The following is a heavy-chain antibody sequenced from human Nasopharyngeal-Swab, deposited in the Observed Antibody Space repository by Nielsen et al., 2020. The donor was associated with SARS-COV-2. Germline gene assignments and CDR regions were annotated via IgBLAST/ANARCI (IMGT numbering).Heavy chain of an antibody. V-gene: IGHV3-7*01. CDR3: VRDVIATVTTPPDY. D-gene: IGHD4-17*01. CDR2: IKQDGGEK. CDR1: GFTFSSYW. Sequence: GGSLRLSCAASGFTFSSYWMSWVRQAPGKGLEWVANIKQDGGEKNYVDYVKGRFTISRDNAKNSLYLQMNTLRAEDTAVYYCVRDVIATVTTPPDYWGQGTLVTVSS. J-gene: IGHJ4*02.